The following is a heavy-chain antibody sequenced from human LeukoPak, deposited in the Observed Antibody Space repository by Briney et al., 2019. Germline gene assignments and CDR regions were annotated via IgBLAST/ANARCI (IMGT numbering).Heavy chain of an antibody. V-gene: IGHV1-18*01. D-gene: IGHD4-17*01. CDR2: INPYNGNT. J-gene: IGHJ4*02. CDR1: GYTFTSYG. CDR3: AREIYGRFDF. Sequence: ASVKVSCKASGYTFTSYGISWARQAPGQGFEWMGWINPYNGNTNYAQKFQGRVTLTTDTSTSTAYMDLRSLRSDDTAMYYCAREIYGRFDFWGQGTLVTVSS.